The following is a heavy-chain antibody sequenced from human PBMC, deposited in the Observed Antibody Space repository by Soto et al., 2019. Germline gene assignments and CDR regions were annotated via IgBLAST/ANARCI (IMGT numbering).Heavy chain of an antibody. CDR3: ARAPSYSSGWYFHY. Sequence: QVQLVESGGGLVKPGGSLRLSCAASGFTFSDYYMSWIRQAPGKGLEWVSYISSSSSYTNYADSVKGRFTISRDNAKNSLYLQMNSLRAEDTAVYYCARAPSYSSGWYFHYWGQGTLVTVSS. CDR1: GFTFSDYY. J-gene: IGHJ4*02. D-gene: IGHD6-19*01. CDR2: ISSSSSYT. V-gene: IGHV3-11*06.